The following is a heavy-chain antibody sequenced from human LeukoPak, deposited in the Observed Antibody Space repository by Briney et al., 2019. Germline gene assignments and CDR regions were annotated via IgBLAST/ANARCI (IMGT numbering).Heavy chain of an antibody. V-gene: IGHV3-30*04. Sequence: GGSLRLSCAASGFTFSSYAMHWVRQAPGKGLEWVAVISYDGSNKYYADSVKGRFTISRDNSKNTLYLQMNSLRAEDTAVYYCARARRVRGVDFDYWGQGTLVTVSS. CDR2: ISYDGSNK. D-gene: IGHD3-10*01. CDR1: GFTFSSYA. CDR3: ARARRVRGVDFDY. J-gene: IGHJ4*02.